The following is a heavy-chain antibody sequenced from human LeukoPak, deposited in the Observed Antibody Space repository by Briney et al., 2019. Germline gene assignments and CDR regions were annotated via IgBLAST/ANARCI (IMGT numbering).Heavy chain of an antibody. CDR1: GFTSSRQW. CDR2: IKEDASEE. Sequence: GGSVRLSCAVSGFTSSRQWMIWVRQTREKGLEWVANIKEDASEENYVDYVKGRFTISRDNAKNSLYLQMNRLRAEDTAVYYCAIAAGWELGYWGQGTLVTVSS. J-gene: IGHJ4*02. CDR3: AIAAGWELGY. V-gene: IGHV3-7*01. D-gene: IGHD6-25*01.